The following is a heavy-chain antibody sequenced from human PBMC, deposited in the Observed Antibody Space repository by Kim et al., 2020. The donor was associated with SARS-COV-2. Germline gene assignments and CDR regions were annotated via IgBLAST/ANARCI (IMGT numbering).Heavy chain of an antibody. CDR1: GFTFSNFA. CDR2: IWYDGSKK. D-gene: IGHD3-10*01. J-gene: IGHJ4*02. V-gene: IGHV3-33*01. CDR3: ARDVGRYHNLPDY. Sequence: GGSLRLSCAVSGFTFSNFAMHWVRQAPGKGLEWVAVIWYDGSKKYYGESVKSRFSISRDNSKNTVHLQMNNLRAEDTAMYYCARDVGRYHNLPDYWGQGILVTVSS.